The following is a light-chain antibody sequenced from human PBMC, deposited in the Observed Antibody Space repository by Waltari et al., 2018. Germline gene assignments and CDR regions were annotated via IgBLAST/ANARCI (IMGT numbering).Light chain of an antibody. V-gene: IGKV3-15*01. CDR1: QSVSSN. CDR2: GAS. J-gene: IGKJ2*01. CDR3: QQYNNWPRT. Sequence: EIVMTQSPATLSVSPGDRATLSCRASQSVSSNLAWYQQEPGQAPRLLIYGASTRATGIPARFSGSGSGTEFTLTISSLQSEDFAVYDGQQYNNWPRTFGQGTKLEIK.